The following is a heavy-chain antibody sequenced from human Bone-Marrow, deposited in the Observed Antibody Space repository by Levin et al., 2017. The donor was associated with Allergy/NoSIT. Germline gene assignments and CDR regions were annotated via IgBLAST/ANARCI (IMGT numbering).Heavy chain of an antibody. CDR1: GFTVSNNY. V-gene: IGHV3-53*01. CDR3: SSNRLSAAA. Sequence: ASVKVSCVASGFTVSNNYMSWVRQPPGKGLEWVSLIYSGGSTSYADSVRGRFTISRDKSTDTLYLQMNSLRAEDTAVYYCSSNRLSAAAWGQGTLVTVSS. J-gene: IGHJ5*02. CDR2: IYSGGST. D-gene: IGHD6-13*01.